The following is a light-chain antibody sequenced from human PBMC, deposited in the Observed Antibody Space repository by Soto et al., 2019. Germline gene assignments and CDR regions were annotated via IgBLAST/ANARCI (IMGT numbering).Light chain of an antibody. CDR3: CSYAGSYTFV. CDR1: SSDVGAYNY. CDR2: DVS. Sequence: QSVLTQPRSVSGSPGQSVTISCTGTSSDVGAYNYVSWYQQHPDKAPQLMIYDVSKRPSGVPDRFSGSKSGNTASLTISGLQADDEADYYCCSYAGSYTFVFGGGTKVTVL. V-gene: IGLV2-11*01. J-gene: IGLJ2*01.